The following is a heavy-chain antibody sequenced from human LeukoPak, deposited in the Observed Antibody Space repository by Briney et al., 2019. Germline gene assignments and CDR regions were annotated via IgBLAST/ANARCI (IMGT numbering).Heavy chain of an antibody. CDR3: ARAIAAAGRTHYYFYMDV. CDR2: MYTSGST. CDR1: GGSISSYY. J-gene: IGHJ6*03. D-gene: IGHD6-13*01. Sequence: PSETLSLTCTVSGGSISSYYWSWIRQPAGKGLEWIGRMYTSGSTNYIPSLKSRVTMSVDTSKNKFSLKLSSVTAADTAVYYCARAIAAAGRTHYYFYMDVWGKGTTVTVSS. V-gene: IGHV4-4*07.